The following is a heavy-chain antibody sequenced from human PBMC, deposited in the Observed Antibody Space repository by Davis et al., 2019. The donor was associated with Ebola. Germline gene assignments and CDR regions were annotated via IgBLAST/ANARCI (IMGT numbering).Heavy chain of an antibody. Sequence: SETLSLTCTVSGGSISSYYWSWIRQPPGKGLEWIGYIYYSGSTNYNPSLKSRVTMSIDTSKMQFSLKLTSVTAADTAVYYCVRERVVVVPTTLHYYAMDVWGQGTTVTVSS. CDR1: GGSISSYY. D-gene: IGHD2-2*01. J-gene: IGHJ6*02. CDR2: IYYSGST. V-gene: IGHV4-59*01. CDR3: VRERVVVVPTTLHYYAMDV.